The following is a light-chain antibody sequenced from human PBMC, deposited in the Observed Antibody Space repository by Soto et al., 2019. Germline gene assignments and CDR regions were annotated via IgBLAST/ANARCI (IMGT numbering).Light chain of an antibody. CDR2: DLS. Sequence: QSALTQPASVSGSPGQSITISCTGTSSDIGGHNSVSWYQQHPGKPPKLMIYDLSNRPSGVSHCFSASKSGHTASLTISGLHDEDEADYYGSSYTSSSTPLVFGGGTKLTVL. CDR3: SSYTSSSTPLV. CDR1: SSDIGGHNS. V-gene: IGLV2-14*01. J-gene: IGLJ2*01.